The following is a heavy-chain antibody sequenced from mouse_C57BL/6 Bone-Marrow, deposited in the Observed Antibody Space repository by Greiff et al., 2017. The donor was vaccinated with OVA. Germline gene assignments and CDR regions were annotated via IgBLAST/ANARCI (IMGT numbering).Heavy chain of an antibody. CDR1: GFNIKDDY. Sequence: VQLQQSGAELVRPGASVKLSCTASGFNIKDDYMHWVKQRPEQGLEWIGWIDPENGDTEYASKFQGKATITADTSSNTAYLQLSSLTSEDTAVYHCTRSNYSYAMDYWGKGTSVTVSS. J-gene: IGHJ4*01. CDR3: TRSNYSYAMDY. V-gene: IGHV14-4*01. CDR2: IDPENGDT. D-gene: IGHD2-5*01.